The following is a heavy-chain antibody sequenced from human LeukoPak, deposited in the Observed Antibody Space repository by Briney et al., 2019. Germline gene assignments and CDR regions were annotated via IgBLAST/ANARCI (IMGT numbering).Heavy chain of an antibody. CDR3: AKDGSWCSSTSCYDYYYYMDV. CDR2: IRYDGSNK. J-gene: IGHJ6*03. D-gene: IGHD2-2*01. Sequence: GGSLRLSCAASGFTFSSYGMHWVRQAPGKGLEWVAFIRYDGSNKYYADSVKGRFTISRDNSKNTLYLQMNSLRAEDTAVYYCAKDGSWCSSTSCYDYYYYMDVWGKGTTVTISS. CDR1: GFTFSSYG. V-gene: IGHV3-30*02.